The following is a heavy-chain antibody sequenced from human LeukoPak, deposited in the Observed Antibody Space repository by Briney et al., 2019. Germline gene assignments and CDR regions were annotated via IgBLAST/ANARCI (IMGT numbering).Heavy chain of an antibody. CDR3: ARGRDIVVVPALDP. V-gene: IGHV1-18*01. D-gene: IGHD2-2*01. Sequence: ASVRVSCKASGYTFTSYGITWVRQAPGQGLEWMGWISGYNGNTNYAQNFQGRATMTTDTSTSTAYMELRSLRSDDTAVYYCARGRDIVVVPALDPWGQGTLVTVSS. CDR1: GYTFTSYG. CDR2: ISGYNGNT. J-gene: IGHJ5*02.